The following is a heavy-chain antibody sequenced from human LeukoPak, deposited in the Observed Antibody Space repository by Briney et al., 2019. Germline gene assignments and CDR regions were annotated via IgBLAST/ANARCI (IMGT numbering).Heavy chain of an antibody. J-gene: IGHJ4*02. CDR2: ISYDGSNK. V-gene: IGHV3-30-3*01. CDR3: AKEPRIAGPTQFDY. Sequence: GRSLRLSCAASGFTFRSYAMHWVRQAPGKGLEWVAVISYDGSNKYYADSVKGRFTISRDNSKNTLYLQMNSLRAEDTAVYYCAKEPRIAGPTQFDYWGQGTLVTVSS. CDR1: GFTFRSYA. D-gene: IGHD6-13*01.